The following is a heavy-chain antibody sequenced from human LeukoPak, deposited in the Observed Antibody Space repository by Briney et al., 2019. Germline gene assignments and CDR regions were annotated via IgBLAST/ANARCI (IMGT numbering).Heavy chain of an antibody. CDR3: ARYSSGYRGWFDY. CDR1: GYSFDNYG. CDR2: ISAYNGNT. J-gene: IGHJ4*02. Sequence: ASVKVSCKASGYSFDNYGISWVRQAPGQGLERMGWISAYNGNTHYAQKFQGRVTMTTAISTSTAYMELRSLRSDDTAVYYCARYSSGYRGWFDYWGQGTLVTVSS. D-gene: IGHD3-22*01. V-gene: IGHV1-18*01.